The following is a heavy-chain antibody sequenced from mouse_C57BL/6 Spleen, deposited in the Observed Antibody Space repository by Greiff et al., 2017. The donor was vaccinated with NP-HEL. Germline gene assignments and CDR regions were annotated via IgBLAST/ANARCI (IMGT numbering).Heavy chain of an antibody. V-gene: IGHV1-82*01. CDR3: ARQPTVAPYFDV. CDR2: IYPGDGDT. CDR1: GYAFSSSW. J-gene: IGHJ1*03. Sequence: VQLQESGPELVKPGASVKISCKASGYAFSSSWMNWVKQRPGKGLEWIGRIYPGDGDTNYNGKFKGKATLTADKSSSTAYMQRSSLTSEDSAVYFCARQPTVAPYFDVWGTGTTVTVSS. D-gene: IGHD1-1*01.